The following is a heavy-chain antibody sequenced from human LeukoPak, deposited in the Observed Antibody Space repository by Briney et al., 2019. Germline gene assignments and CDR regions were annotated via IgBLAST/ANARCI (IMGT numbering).Heavy chain of an antibody. CDR2: ISYDGSNK. Sequence: AGGSLRLSCAASGFTFSSYAMHWVRQAPGKGLEWVAVISYDGSNKYYADSVKGRFTISRDNSKNTLYLQMNSLRAEDTAVYYCARDRRAYCGGDCYLSVWGQGTTVTVSS. V-gene: IGHV3-30-3*01. D-gene: IGHD2-21*02. CDR1: GFTFSSYA. CDR3: ARDRRAYCGGDCYLSV. J-gene: IGHJ6*02.